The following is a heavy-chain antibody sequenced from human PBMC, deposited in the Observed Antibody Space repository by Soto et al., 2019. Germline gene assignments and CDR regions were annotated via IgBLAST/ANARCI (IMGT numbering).Heavy chain of an antibody. CDR2: ISSNEGST. J-gene: IGHJ6*03. V-gene: IGHV3-64*01. D-gene: IGHD3-10*01. CDR1: GFTFSSYA. CDR3: ARDGALWFGELLGYYYYMDV. Sequence: GGSLRLSCAASGFTFSSYAMHWVRQAPGKGLEYVSAISSNEGSTYYANSVKGRFTISRDNSKNTLYLQMGSLRAEDMDVYYCARDGALWFGELLGYYYYMDVWGKGTTVTVSS.